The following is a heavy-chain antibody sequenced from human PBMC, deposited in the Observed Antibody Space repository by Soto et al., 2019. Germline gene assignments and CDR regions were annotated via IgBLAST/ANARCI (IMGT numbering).Heavy chain of an antibody. CDR1: GFTFSSYW. CDR2: ISSDGTST. V-gene: IGHV3-74*01. J-gene: IGHJ2*01. CDR3: ARNWYFDL. Sequence: EVQLVESGGGLVQPGGSLRLSCAASGFTFSSYWMHWVRQAPGKGLVWVSRISSDGTSTNNADSAKGRYTISRDNAKNTLYLQMSSLRAEDTAVYYCARNWYFDLWGRGTLVTVSS.